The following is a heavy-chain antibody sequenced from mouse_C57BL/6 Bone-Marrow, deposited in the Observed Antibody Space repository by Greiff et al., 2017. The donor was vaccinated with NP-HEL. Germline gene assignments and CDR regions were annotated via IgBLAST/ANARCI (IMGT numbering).Heavy chain of an antibody. CDR1: GYTFTDYY. CDR2: IYPGSGNT. V-gene: IGHV1-76*01. D-gene: IGHD1-1*01. CDR3: ARSTTVVAIDY. Sequence: VQLQQSGAELVRPGASVKLSCKASGYTFTDYYINWVKQRPGQGLEWIARIYPGSGNTYYNEKFKGKATLTAEKSSSTAYMQLSSLTSEDSAVYFCARSTTVVAIDYWGQGTTLTVSS. J-gene: IGHJ2*01.